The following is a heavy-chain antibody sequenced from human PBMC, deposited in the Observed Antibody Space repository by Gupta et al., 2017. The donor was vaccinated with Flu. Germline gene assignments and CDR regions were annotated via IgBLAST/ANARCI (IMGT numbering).Heavy chain of an antibody. D-gene: IGHD1-26*01. J-gene: IGHJ4*02. CDR2: IWYDGSNQ. Sequence: QVQLVEPGGVVVQPGRSLRLSCAASGFTFSNYGMHWVRQAPGKGLAWVAGIWYDGSNQIYGDSGKGRFTISRDNSKNTRELQINSLRGEDKAVYYCAKDRPMAGASKWGAFDYWGQGTLVSVSS. CDR3: AKDRPMAGASKWGAFDY. CDR1: GFTFSNYG. V-gene: IGHV3-33*06.